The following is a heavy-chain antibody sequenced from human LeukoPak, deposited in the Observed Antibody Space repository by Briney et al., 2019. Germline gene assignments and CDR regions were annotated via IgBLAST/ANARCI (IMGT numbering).Heavy chain of an antibody. CDR3: AKEGCSGGSCYLMVGYFDY. D-gene: IGHD2-15*01. CDR2: ISGSGGST. V-gene: IGHV3-23*01. Sequence: GGSLRLSCAASGFTFSSYAMSWVRQAPGKGLEWVSAISGSGGSTYYADSVKGRFTISRDNSKNTLYLQMNSLRAEDTAVYYCAKEGCSGGSCYLMVGYFDYWGQGTLVTVSS. CDR1: GFTFSSYA. J-gene: IGHJ4*02.